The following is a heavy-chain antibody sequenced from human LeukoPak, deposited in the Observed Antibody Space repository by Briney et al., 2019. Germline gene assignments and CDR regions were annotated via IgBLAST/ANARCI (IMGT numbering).Heavy chain of an antibody. V-gene: IGHV1-18*04. CDR1: GYTFTSYG. D-gene: IGHD3-10*01. CDR3: ARDALWFGETTRFDY. CDR2: ISAYNGNT. J-gene: IGHJ4*02. Sequence: ASVKVSCKASGYTFTSYGISWVRQAPGQGLEWMGWISAYNGNTNYAQKLQGRVTMTTDTSTSTAYMELRSLRSDDTAVYYCARDALWFGETTRFDYWSQGTLVTVSS.